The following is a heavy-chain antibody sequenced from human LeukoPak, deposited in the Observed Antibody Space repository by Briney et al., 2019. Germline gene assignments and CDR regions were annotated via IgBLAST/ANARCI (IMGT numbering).Heavy chain of an antibody. J-gene: IGHJ4*02. Sequence: GGSLRLSCAASGFTFSSYAMSWVRQAPGKGLEWVSAISGSGGSTYYADSVKGRFTISRDNSKNTLYLQMNSLRAEDTAVYYCAKVSSKRVRVNYFDYWGQGTLVTVSS. CDR1: GFTFSSYA. CDR3: AKVSSKRVRVNYFDY. D-gene: IGHD3-10*01. CDR2: ISGSGGST. V-gene: IGHV3-23*01.